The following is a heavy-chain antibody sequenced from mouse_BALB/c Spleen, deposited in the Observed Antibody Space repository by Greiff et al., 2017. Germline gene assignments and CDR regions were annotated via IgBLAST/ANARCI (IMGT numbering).Heavy chain of an antibody. CDR2: INPYNDGT. V-gene: IGHV1-14*01. D-gene: IGHD2-3*01. J-gene: IGHJ4*01. Sequence: VQLKESGPELVKPGASVKMSCKASGYTFTSYVMHWVKQKPGQGLEWIGYINPYNDGTKYNEKFKGKATLTSDKSSSTAYMELSSLTSEDSAVYYCARWGLLYYYAMDYWGQGTSVTVSS. CDR3: ARWGLLYYYAMDY. CDR1: GYTFTSYV.